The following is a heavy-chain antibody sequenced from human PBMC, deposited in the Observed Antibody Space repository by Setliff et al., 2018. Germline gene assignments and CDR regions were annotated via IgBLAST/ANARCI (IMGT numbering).Heavy chain of an antibody. CDR3: ARSFSRSGKFLLDY. Sequence: SETLSLTCAVYGGSFSGYYWSWIRQPPGKRLEWIGEIIHSGSTNYNPSLKSRVTISMDTSKNQFSLKVPSVTAADTGVYYCARSFSRSGKFLLDYWGQGALVTVSS. J-gene: IGHJ4*02. CDR1: GGSFSGYY. D-gene: IGHD1-26*01. CDR2: IIHSGST. V-gene: IGHV4-34*12.